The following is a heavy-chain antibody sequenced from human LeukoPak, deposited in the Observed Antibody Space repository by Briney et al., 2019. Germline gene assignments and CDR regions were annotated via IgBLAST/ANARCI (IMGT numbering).Heavy chain of an antibody. V-gene: IGHV4-34*01. CDR2: INHSGST. D-gene: IGHD6-13*01. J-gene: IGHJ6*03. CDR3: ARSRAGTTYYYYYYMDV. Sequence: PSETLSLTGAVYGGSFSGYYWSWIRQPPGKGLEWIGEINHSGSTNYNPSLKSRVTISVDTSKNQFSLKLSSVTAADTAVYYCARSRAGTTYYYYYYMDVWVKGTTVTVSS. CDR1: GGSFSGYY.